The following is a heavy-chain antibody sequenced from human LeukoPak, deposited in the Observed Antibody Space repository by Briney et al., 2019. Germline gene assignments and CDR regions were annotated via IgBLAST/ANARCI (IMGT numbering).Heavy chain of an antibody. V-gene: IGHV3-43*01. Sequence: GGSLRLSCAASGFTFDDYTMHWVRQAPGKGLEWVSLISWDGGSTYYADSVKGRFTISRDNSKNSLYLQMNSLRTEDTALYYCAKGVVPAAWTEYYYYGMDVWGQGTTVTVSS. CDR3: AKGVVPAAWTEYYYYGMDV. CDR2: ISWDGGST. D-gene: IGHD2-2*01. J-gene: IGHJ6*02. CDR1: GFTFDDYT.